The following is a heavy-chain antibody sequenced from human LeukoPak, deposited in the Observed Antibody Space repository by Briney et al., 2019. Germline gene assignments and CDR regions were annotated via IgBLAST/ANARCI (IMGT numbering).Heavy chain of an antibody. Sequence: PSETLSLTCAVSGGSISSSNWWSWVRQPPGKGLEWIGEIYHSGSTNYNPSLKSRVTISVDKSKNQFSLKLSSVTAADTAVYYCARDPPFGIAALDVWGQGTTVTVSS. CDR3: ARDPPFGIAALDV. J-gene: IGHJ6*02. CDR2: IYHSGST. D-gene: IGHD6-6*01. CDR1: GGSISSSNW. V-gene: IGHV4-4*02.